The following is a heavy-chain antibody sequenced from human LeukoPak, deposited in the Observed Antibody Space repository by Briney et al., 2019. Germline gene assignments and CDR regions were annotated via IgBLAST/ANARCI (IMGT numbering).Heavy chain of an antibody. CDR1: GGTFSSYA. V-gene: IGHV1-69*01. CDR2: IIPIFGTA. D-gene: IGHD4-17*01. Sequence: GSSVKVSCKASGGTFSSYAISWVRQAPGQGLEWMGGIIPIFGTANYAQKFQGRVTITADESTSTAYMELSSLRSGVTAVYYCASYYGGYWGTADYWGQGTLVTVSS. J-gene: IGHJ4*02. CDR3: ASYYGGYWGTADY.